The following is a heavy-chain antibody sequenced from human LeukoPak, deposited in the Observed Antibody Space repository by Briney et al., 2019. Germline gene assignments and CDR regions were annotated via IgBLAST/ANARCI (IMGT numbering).Heavy chain of an antibody. CDR1: GCTFVSYG. CDR3: AREGPQSYSDY. V-gene: IGHV1-18*01. CDR2: ISPYNGNT. J-gene: IGHJ4*02. Sequence: ASVKVSCKPPGCTFVSYGITWVRQAPGQGLKWMGWISPYNGNTKYAQKFQGRATMTTDTSTSTVYMELRSLRSDDTAVYFCAREGPQSYSDYWGQGTLVTVSS.